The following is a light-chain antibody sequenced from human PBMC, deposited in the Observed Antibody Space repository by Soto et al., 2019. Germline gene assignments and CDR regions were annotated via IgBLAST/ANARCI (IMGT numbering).Light chain of an antibody. V-gene: IGKV3-15*01. J-gene: IGKJ1*01. CDR1: QSVSSN. Sequence: EIVVTQAPATLAVSPGERATLSCRASQSVSSNLAWYQQKPGQAPRIIIYGESTRATGIPARFSGSGSGTELTLTISRLQSEDFAVYYCQQYNNWPLTFGQGTKVDIK. CDR3: QQYNNWPLT. CDR2: GES.